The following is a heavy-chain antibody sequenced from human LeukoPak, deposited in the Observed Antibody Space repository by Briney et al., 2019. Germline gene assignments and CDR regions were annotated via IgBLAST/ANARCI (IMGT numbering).Heavy chain of an antibody. CDR1: GFTFSSYA. CDR2: VSGSAGRT. Sequence: GGSLRLSCAASGFTFSSYAMTWVRQAPGKGLEWVSTVSGSAGRTDYADSVKGRFTISRDNLKNTLYLQMNGLRAEDTAVYYCAKNRGHCVDGVCHNYYYMDVWGRGTTVTVS. J-gene: IGHJ6*03. D-gene: IGHD2-8*02. CDR3: AKNRGHCVDGVCHNYYYMDV. V-gene: IGHV3-23*01.